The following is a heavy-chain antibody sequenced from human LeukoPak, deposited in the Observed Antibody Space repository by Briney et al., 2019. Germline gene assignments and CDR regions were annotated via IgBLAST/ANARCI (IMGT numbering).Heavy chain of an antibody. CDR1: GYSFTTYW. Sequence: GESLKISCKGSGYSFTTYWIGWVRQMPGKGLEWMGIIYLGDPETRYSPSFQGQVTISADKSISTAYLQWSSLKASDTAKYYCATTLYSGIYGDAFDIWGQGTMVTVSS. V-gene: IGHV5-51*01. CDR2: IYLGDPET. D-gene: IGHD1-26*01. J-gene: IGHJ3*02. CDR3: ATTLYSGIYGDAFDI.